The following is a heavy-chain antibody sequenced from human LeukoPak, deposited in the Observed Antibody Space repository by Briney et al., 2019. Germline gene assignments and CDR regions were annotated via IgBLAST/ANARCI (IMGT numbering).Heavy chain of an antibody. CDR3: ARDDPYIPLDAFDI. J-gene: IGHJ3*02. CDR1: GYTFTSYG. Sequence: ASVKVSFKASGYTFTSYGISWVRQAPGQGLEWMGWISAYNGNTNYAQKLQGRVTMTTDTSTSTAYMELRSLRSDDTAVYYCARDDPYIPLDAFDIWGQGTMVTVSS. V-gene: IGHV1-18*01. CDR2: ISAYNGNT. D-gene: IGHD2-2*02.